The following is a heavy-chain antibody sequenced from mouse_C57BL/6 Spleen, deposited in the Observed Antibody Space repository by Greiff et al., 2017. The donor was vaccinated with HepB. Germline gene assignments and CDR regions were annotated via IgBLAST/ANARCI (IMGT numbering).Heavy chain of an antibody. Sequence: VQLQQSGAELVRPGASVKLSCKASGYTFTDYYINWVKQRPGQGLEWIARIYPGSGNTYYNEKFKGKATLTAEKSSSTAYMQLSSLTSEDSAVYFGARGYDYEFAYFDYWGQGTTLTVSS. J-gene: IGHJ2*01. CDR1: GYTFTDYY. V-gene: IGHV1-76*01. D-gene: IGHD2-4*01. CDR2: IYPGSGNT. CDR3: ARGYDYEFAYFDY.